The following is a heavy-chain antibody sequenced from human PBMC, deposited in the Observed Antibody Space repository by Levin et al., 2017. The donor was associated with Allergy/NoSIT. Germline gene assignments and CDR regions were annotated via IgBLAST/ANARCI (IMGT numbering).Heavy chain of an antibody. CDR3: ARSGTARSDTYNWFDP. Sequence: GESLKISCAASGFILNGYSMNWVRLAPGKGLEWVSSISGSSNYVYYADSVKGRFTISRDNAENSLFLQMNSLRAEDTALYFCARSGTARSDTYNWFDPWGQGTLVTVSS. J-gene: IGHJ5*02. CDR2: ISGSSNYV. D-gene: IGHD5-18*01. V-gene: IGHV3-21*01. CDR1: GFILNGYS.